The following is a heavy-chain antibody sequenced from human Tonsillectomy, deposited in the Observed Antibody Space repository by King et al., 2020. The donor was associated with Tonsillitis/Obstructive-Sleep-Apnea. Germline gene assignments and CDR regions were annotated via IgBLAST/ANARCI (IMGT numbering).Heavy chain of an antibody. CDR2: ISYDGSNK. D-gene: IGHD3-3*01. Sequence: VQLVEPGGGVVQPGRSLRLSCAASGFNFSSYGMHWVRQAPGKGLEWVAVISYDGSNKYYADSVKGRFTISRDNSKNTLYLQMNSLRAEDTALYYCAKDEGRFLEWLLYTNFDYWGQGTLVTVSS. CDR3: AKDEGRFLEWLLYTNFDY. CDR1: GFNFSSYG. V-gene: IGHV3-30*18. J-gene: IGHJ4*02.